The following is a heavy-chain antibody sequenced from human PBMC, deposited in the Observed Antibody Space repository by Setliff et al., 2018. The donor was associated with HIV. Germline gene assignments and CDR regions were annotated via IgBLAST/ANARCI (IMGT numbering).Heavy chain of an antibody. CDR1: GFTFGPFW. D-gene: IGHD3-16*01. Sequence: LSLTCVASGFTFGPFWMHWVRQAPGKGLEWVSYINSDGSIITYAESVKGRFTISKDNSKNTLYLQMSSLRDEDTAVYYCAKVFLFGIDVFDIWGQGTMVTVSS. J-gene: IGHJ3*02. V-gene: IGHV3-74*01. CDR2: INSDGSII. CDR3: AKVFLFGIDVFDI.